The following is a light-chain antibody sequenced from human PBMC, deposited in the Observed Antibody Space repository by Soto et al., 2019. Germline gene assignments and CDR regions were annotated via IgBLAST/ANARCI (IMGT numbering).Light chain of an antibody. CDR2: NSS. Sequence: DIQMTQSPSTLSASVGDRVTITCRASQSISYYLAWYQKKPGKAPKVLIWNSSSLQRGVPSRFSGSGSGTEFTLTISRLQPDDFATYYCQQYNRFSTWTFGQGTKVEIK. V-gene: IGKV1-5*01. J-gene: IGKJ1*01. CDR1: QSISYY. CDR3: QQYNRFSTWT.